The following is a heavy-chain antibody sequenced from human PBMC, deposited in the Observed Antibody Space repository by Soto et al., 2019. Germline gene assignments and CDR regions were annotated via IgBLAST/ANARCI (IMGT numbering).Heavy chain of an antibody. Sequence: QVHLVQSGAEVKKPGSSVKVSCKASGGTFSSYTISSVRQAPGQGPGWMGRIIPIPGIANDAQKFQGRVTLPADKSTSTACMQLGSLRSEGTAVYYCARGGACSSTSCYHHYSYYYVDVGGKGTTVTVSS. V-gene: IGHV1-69*02. J-gene: IGHJ6*03. CDR1: GGTFSSYT. CDR3: ARGGACSSTSCYHHYSYYYVDV. CDR2: IIPIPGIA. D-gene: IGHD2-2*01.